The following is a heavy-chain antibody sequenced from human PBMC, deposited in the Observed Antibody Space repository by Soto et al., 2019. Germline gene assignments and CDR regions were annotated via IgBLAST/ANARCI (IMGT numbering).Heavy chain of an antibody. CDR3: ARCMGFDGSGYAFFDS. Sequence: GGSLRLSCAASGFTFSSYWMSWVRQAPGKGLEWVSSVSSSSTYIYYADSVKGRFTVSRDNAEKSLYLQMNSLRAEDTAMYYCARCMGFDGSGYAFFDSWGQGTLVTVSS. D-gene: IGHD3-10*01. V-gene: IGHV3-21*01. J-gene: IGHJ4*02. CDR1: GFTFSSYW. CDR2: VSSSSTYI.